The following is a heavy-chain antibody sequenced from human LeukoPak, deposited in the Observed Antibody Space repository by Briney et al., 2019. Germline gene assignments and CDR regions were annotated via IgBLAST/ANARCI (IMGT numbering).Heavy chain of an antibody. J-gene: IGHJ4*02. CDR2: ISYDSAIK. Sequence: PGGSLRLSCAASGLTLSRDSMNWVRQAPGKGLEWISYISYDSAIKYYADSVKGRFTISRDNSKNTLFLQMNSLRAEDMAVYYCAKSNRQYQLPWFFDYWGQETLVTVSS. CDR3: AKSNRQYQLPWFFDY. CDR1: GLTLSRDS. V-gene: IGHV3-48*01. D-gene: IGHD2-2*01.